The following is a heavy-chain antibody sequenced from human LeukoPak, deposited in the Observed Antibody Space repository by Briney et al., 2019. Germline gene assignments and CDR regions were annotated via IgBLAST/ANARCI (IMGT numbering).Heavy chain of an antibody. D-gene: IGHD3-22*01. J-gene: IGHJ6*02. V-gene: IGHV3-30*18. CDR3: AKDIGYDSSGYYYYYYYGMDV. CDR2: ISYDGSNK. Sequence: PGGSLRLSWAASGFTFSSYGMHWVRQAPGKGLEWVAVISYDGSNKYYADSVKGRFTISRDNSKNTLYLQMNSLRADDTAVYYCAKDIGYDSSGYYYYYYYGMDVWGQGTTVTVSS. CDR1: GFTFSSYG.